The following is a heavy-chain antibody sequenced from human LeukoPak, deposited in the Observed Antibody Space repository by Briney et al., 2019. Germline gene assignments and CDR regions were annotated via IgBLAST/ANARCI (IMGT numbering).Heavy chain of an antibody. CDR1: GYTFTSYG. J-gene: IGHJ4*02. D-gene: IGHD2-2*01. CDR2: ISAYNGNT. V-gene: IGHV1-18*01. CDR3: ARDPPKGLGYCSSTSCPFDY. Sequence: ASVKVSCKASGYTFTSYGISWVRQAPGQGLEWMGWISAYNGNTNYAQKLQGRVTMTTDTSTSTAYMELRSLRSDDTAVYYCARDPPKGLGYCSSTSCPFDYWGQGTLVTVSS.